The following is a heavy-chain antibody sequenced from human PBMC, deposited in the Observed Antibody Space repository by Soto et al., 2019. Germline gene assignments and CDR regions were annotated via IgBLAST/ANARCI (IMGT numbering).Heavy chain of an antibody. Sequence: ASVKVSCKASGYTFTSYDINWVRQATGQGLEWMGWMNPNSGNTGYAQKFQGRVTMTTDTSISTAYMELSSLRSEDTAVYYCATSVALWRGYYDYVWGSNFDYWGQGTLVTVSS. CDR2: MNPNSGNT. D-gene: IGHD3-16*01. J-gene: IGHJ4*02. CDR1: GYTFTSYD. V-gene: IGHV1-8*01. CDR3: ATSVALWRGYYDYVWGSNFDY.